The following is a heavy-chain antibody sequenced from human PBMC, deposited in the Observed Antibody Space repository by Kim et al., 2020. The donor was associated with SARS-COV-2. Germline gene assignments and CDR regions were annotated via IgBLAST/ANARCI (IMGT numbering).Heavy chain of an antibody. CDR3: AKDIKPGDFYYYYGMDV. J-gene: IGHJ6*02. V-gene: IGHV3-9*01. CDR1: GFTFDDYA. CDR2: ISWNSGTI. Sequence: GGSLRLSCAASGFTFDDYAMHWVRQAPRKGLEWVSGISWNSGTIGYADSVKGRFTISRDNAKNSLYLQMNSLRAEDTALYYCAKDIKPGDFYYYYGMDVWGQGTTVTVSS.